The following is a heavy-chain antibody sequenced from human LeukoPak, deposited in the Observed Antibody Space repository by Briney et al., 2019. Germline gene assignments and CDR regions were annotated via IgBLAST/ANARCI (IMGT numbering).Heavy chain of an antibody. V-gene: IGHV4-31*03. J-gene: IGHJ4*02. D-gene: IGHD2-15*01. CDR1: GGSISRGGYY. CDR3: AAGVVVAATLLY. CDR2: IYYSGST. Sequence: SQTLSLTCTVSGGSISRGGYYWGWIRQHPGKGLEWIGYIYYSGSTYYNPSLKSRITISVDTSKNQFSLKLSSVTAADTAVYYCAAGVVVAATLLYWGQGTLVTVSS.